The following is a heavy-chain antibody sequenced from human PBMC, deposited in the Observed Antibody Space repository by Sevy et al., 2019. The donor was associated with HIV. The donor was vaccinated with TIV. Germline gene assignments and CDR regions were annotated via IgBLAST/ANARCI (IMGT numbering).Heavy chain of an antibody. CDR1: GFTFAKYS. D-gene: IGHD1-1*01. CDR3: AREGGTQPHDY. V-gene: IGHV3-23*01. CDR2: FSFGCGRI. Sequence: GGSLRLSCAASGFTFAKYSMSWVRQAPGKGLEWVSTFSFGCGRINYADSVKGRFTISRDDSKNTLFLQMNSLRAEDTAIYFCAREGGTQPHDYWGQGTLVTVSS. J-gene: IGHJ4*02.